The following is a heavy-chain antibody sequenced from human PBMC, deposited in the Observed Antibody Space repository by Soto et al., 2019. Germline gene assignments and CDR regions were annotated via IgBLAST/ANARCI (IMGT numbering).Heavy chain of an antibody. CDR2: IYYSGYT. J-gene: IGHJ4*02. CDR3: ARSGDSVAFDY. Sequence: QVQLQESGPGLVKPSQTLSLTCTVSGDSFSSADYKWSWIRQPPGKGLEWIGYIYYSGYTYNSPSLKSRLTMSVDTSKNQFSLKLSSVTAADTAVYYCARSGDSVAFDYWGQGTMVTVS. V-gene: IGHV4-30-4*01. D-gene: IGHD4-17*01. CDR1: GDSFSSADYK.